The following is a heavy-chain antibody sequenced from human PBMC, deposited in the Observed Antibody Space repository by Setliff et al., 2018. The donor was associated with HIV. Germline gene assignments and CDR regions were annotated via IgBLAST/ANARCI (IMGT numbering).Heavy chain of an antibody. J-gene: IGHJ4*02. CDR1: GDSINSGSYY. Sequence: SETLSLTCTVSGDSINSGSYYWSWIRQPAGEGLEWIGHIFTSGSTTYNPSLKSRVSISLDTSKNQFSLKLSSVTAADTAVYYCARRVSPTWNSYGYGEFGYWGQGILVTVSS. CDR3: ARRVSPTWNSYGYGEFGY. V-gene: IGHV4-61*09. D-gene: IGHD5-18*01. CDR2: IFTSGST.